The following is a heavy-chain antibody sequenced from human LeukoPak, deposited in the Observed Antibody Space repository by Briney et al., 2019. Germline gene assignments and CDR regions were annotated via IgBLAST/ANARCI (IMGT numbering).Heavy chain of an antibody. D-gene: IGHD2-21*01. CDR1: GYTFTSTH. J-gene: IGHJ4*02. V-gene: IGHV1-46*01. Sequence: ASVKVSCKASGYTFTSTHIHWMRQAPGQGLEWMGIINPIGGSTNYAQNFQGRVTMTRDTSTSTVYMELSSLTSEDTAVYYCARGAYGVVSWGQGTLVTVSS. CDR3: ARGAYGVVS. CDR2: INPIGGST.